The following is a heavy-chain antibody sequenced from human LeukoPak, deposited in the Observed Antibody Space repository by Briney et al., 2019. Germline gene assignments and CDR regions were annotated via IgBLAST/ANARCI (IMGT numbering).Heavy chain of an antibody. CDR1: GGSFSGYY. CDR3: ARAILGRRMVYAFSHAFDI. D-gene: IGHD2-8*01. Sequence: SETLSLTCAVYGGSFSGYYWGWIRQPPGKGLEWIGSIYHSGSTYYNPSLKSRVTISVDTSKNQFSLKLSSVTAADTAVYYCARAILGRRMVYAFSHAFDIWGQGTMVTVSS. J-gene: IGHJ3*02. V-gene: IGHV4-38-2*01. CDR2: IYHSGST.